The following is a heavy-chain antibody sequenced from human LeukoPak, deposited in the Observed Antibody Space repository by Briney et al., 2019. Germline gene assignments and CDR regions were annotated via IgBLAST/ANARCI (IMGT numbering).Heavy chain of an antibody. CDR1: GDSISSGDYY. D-gene: IGHD3-22*01. Sequence: SETLSLTCTVSGDSISSGDYYWSWIRQPAGKGLEWIGRISSSGTTNYNPSLKSRVTISVDTSKNQFSLKLSSVTAADTAVYFCARGPYSYDSSGAFDIWGQGTMVTVSS. V-gene: IGHV4-61*02. J-gene: IGHJ3*02. CDR3: ARGPYSYDSSGAFDI. CDR2: ISSSGTT.